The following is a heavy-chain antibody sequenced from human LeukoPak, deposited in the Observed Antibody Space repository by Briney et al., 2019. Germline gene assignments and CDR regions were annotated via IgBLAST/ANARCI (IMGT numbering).Heavy chain of an antibody. V-gene: IGHV4-38-2*02. D-gene: IGHD3-10*01. CDR3: ARDLQRDYGSGRYSV. Sequence: SETLSLTCTVSGGSISSYFWGWIRQPPGKGLEWIGSVYHSGSTYYNPSLKSRVTISVDTSKNQFSLKLSSVTAADTAVYYCARDLQRDYGSGRYSVWGQGTLVTVSS. CDR2: VYHSGST. J-gene: IGHJ4*02. CDR1: GGSISSYF.